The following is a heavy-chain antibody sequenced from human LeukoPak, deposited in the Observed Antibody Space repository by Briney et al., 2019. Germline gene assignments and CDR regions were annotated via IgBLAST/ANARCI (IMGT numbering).Heavy chain of an antibody. CDR2: IYSSGSV. D-gene: IGHD1-26*01. J-gene: IGHJ4*02. CDR3: AKHNGGGIVSYVAPGPPDYFDH. Sequence: SETLSLTCTVSGDISHYWGWIRQPPGKGLECIGSIYSSGSVYYNPSLRSRVTISLDTSTKQLSLKLNSVTAADTAIYYCAKHNGGGIVSYVAPGPPDYFDHWGQGALVTVSS. CDR1: GDISHY. V-gene: IGHV4-39*01.